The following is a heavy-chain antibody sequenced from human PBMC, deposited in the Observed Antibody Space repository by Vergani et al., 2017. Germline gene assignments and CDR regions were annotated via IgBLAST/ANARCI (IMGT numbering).Heavy chain of an antibody. V-gene: IGHV1-2*06. CDR2: IDPNSVDT. CDR3: ARVFVSCSRTNFFADH. Sequence: QVQLVQSGAEVKKPGASVRVSCKASGFTFTSYHIHWVRQAPGQGLDWLGRIDPNSVDTRYLQRFQDRVTITRDTSINTAYMEMTRLRPDDTAIYYCARVFVSCSRTNFFADHWGQGTLVTVSS. D-gene: IGHD2-2*01. CDR1: GFTFTSYH. J-gene: IGHJ4*02.